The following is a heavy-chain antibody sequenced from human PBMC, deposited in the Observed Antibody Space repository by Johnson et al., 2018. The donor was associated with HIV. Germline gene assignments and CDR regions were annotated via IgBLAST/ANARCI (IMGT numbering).Heavy chain of an antibody. CDR1: GFSFNNYW. V-gene: IGHV3-7*01. J-gene: IGHJ3*02. D-gene: IGHD3-22*01. CDR2: IKEDGSER. Sequence: VHLVESGGGLVQPGGSLRLSCAASGFSFNNYWMSWVRQAPGKGLEWVANIKEDGSERYYVDSVKGRFTISRDNAKNSVFLHMDSLRAEDTAVYYCARDPELDYFNNRAFDIWGQGTMVTVSS. CDR3: ARDPELDYFNNRAFDI.